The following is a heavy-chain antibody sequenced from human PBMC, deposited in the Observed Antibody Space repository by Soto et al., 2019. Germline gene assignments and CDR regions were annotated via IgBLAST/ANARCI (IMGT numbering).Heavy chain of an antibody. Sequence: SETLSLTCTVSGGSISNSSYLWGWIRQPPGKGLQWIRNVSYSGSTYYNPSLKSRVTISVDTSKTQSSLRLSSVTAADTAVYYCSRIAVSGPITGFDYWGQGALVTVSS. D-gene: IGHD6-19*01. CDR2: VSYSGST. CDR1: GGSISNSSYL. V-gene: IGHV4-39*01. J-gene: IGHJ4*02. CDR3: SRIAVSGPITGFDY.